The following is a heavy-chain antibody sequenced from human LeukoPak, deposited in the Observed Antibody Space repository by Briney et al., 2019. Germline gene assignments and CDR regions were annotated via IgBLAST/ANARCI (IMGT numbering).Heavy chain of an antibody. CDR2: INLRGST. CDR3: ARAAVVAAGTRSETSYYYYMDV. D-gene: IGHD6-13*01. V-gene: IGHV4-34*01. CDR1: GGSFNDYY. Sequence: SETLSLTCAVYGGSFNDYYRNWIRQPPGKGLEWIGEINLRGSTTYNPSLKSRVTISLDESKNQSPLKLSSVTAADTAVYYCARAAVVAAGTRSETSYYYYMDVWGKGTTVTISS. J-gene: IGHJ6*03.